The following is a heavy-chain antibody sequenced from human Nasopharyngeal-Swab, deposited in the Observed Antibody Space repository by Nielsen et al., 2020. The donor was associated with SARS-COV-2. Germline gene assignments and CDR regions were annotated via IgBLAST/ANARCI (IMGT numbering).Heavy chain of an antibody. CDR3: ARDQRSGWFDAFDI. Sequence: WLRQPPGQGLEWIGYIYYSGSTNYNPSLKSRVTISVDTSKNQFSLKLSSVTAADTAVYSCARDQRSGWFDAFDIWGQGTMVTVSS. V-gene: IGHV4-59*01. J-gene: IGHJ3*02. D-gene: IGHD6-19*01. CDR2: IYYSGST.